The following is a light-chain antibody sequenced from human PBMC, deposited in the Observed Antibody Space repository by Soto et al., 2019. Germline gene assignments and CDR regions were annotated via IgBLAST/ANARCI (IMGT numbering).Light chain of an antibody. CDR3: LPDYNYFWA. V-gene: IGKV1-6*01. CDR1: QGIRND. J-gene: IGKJ1*01. Sequence: AIQMTQSPSSLSASVGDRVTITCRASQGIRNDLGWYQQKPGKAPKLLIYAASSLQSGVPSRFSGSGSGTDFTLTISSLQPEDFATYYCLPDYNYFWAFGQGTKVDIK. CDR2: AAS.